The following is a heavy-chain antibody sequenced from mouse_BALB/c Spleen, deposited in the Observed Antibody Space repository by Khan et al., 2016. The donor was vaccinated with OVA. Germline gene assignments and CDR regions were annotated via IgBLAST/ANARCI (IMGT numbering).Heavy chain of an antibody. CDR1: GFSITNYG. CDR2: IGSGGST. CDR3: ARRDYSSARGAWFPY. J-gene: IGHJ3*01. Sequence: QVQLKQSGPGLVQPSQSLSITCTVSGFSITNYGIHWVRQSPGKGLEWLGLIGSGGSTDYNAAFIPRLSIITDNSKSQVFFKKNSLQTNDTTIYYCARRDYSSARGAWFPYWGQGTLVTVSA. V-gene: IGHV2-2*02. D-gene: IGHD1-1*01.